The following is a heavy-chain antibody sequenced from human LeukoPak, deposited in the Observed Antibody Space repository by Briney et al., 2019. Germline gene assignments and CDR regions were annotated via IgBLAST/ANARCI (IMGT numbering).Heavy chain of an antibody. CDR3: ARSYSSSRGTFDY. Sequence: GGSLRLSCAASGFTFSSYAMTWVRQAPGKGLEWVSSITSSSSYIYYADSVKGRFTISRDNAKNSLYLQMNSLRAEDTAVYYCARSYSSSRGTFDYWGQGTLVTVSS. J-gene: IGHJ4*02. V-gene: IGHV3-21*01. CDR2: ITSSSSYI. D-gene: IGHD6-6*01. CDR1: GFTFSSYA.